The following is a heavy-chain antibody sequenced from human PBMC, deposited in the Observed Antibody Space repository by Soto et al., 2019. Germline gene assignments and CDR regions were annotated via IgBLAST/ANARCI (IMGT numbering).Heavy chain of an antibody. J-gene: IGHJ5*02. CDR3: ARDIYDILTGYYFWFDP. D-gene: IGHD3-9*01. CDR1: GGTFSSYT. V-gene: IGHV1-69*08. CDR2: IIPILGIA. Sequence: QVQLVQSGAEVKKPGSSVKVSCKASGGTFSSYTISWVRQAPGQGLEWMGRIIPILGIANYAQKFQGRVTITADKSTSTAYMELSSLRSEDTAVYYCARDIYDILTGYYFWFDPWGQGTLVTVSS.